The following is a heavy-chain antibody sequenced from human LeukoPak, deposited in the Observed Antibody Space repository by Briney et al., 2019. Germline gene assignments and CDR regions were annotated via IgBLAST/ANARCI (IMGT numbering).Heavy chain of an antibody. CDR1: GYTFTSYG. CDR2: ISAYSGNT. Sequence: ASVKVSCKASGYTFTSYGISWVRQAPGQGLEWMGWISAYSGNTNYAQKLQGRVTMTTDTSTSTAYMELRSLRSGDTAVYYCARGRAQYSSGWYWVDWGQGTLVTVSS. CDR3: ARGRAQYSSGWYWVD. J-gene: IGHJ4*02. V-gene: IGHV1-18*01. D-gene: IGHD6-19*01.